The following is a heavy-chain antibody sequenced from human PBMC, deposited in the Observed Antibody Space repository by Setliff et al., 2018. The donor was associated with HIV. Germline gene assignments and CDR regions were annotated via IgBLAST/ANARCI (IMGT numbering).Heavy chain of an antibody. CDR2: IKEDGSEK. Sequence: GRSLRLSCAASGLTFSSYWMSWVRQAPGKGLEWMANIKEDGSEKYYVDSVKGRFTISRDNTKNSLYLQLNSLRAEDTAVYYCARADDSSGYYYNGDYYYGMDVWGQGTTVTVSS. D-gene: IGHD3-22*01. V-gene: IGHV3-7*01. CDR3: ARADDSSGYYYNGDYYYGMDV. CDR1: GLTFSSYW. J-gene: IGHJ6*02.